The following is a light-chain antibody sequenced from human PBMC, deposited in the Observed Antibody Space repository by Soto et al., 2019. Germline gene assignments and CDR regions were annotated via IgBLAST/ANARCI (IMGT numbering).Light chain of an antibody. CDR1: QSIRNNY. V-gene: IGKV3-20*01. J-gene: IGKJ5*01. Sequence: VLTQSPGTLSLSPGERATLSCRSSQSIRNNYLAWYRQKPGQAPRRLIYGASTRPTGIPDRFSGSGSGTDLTLTIIRLEPEDCAVYYCQQYGTSPPITFGQGTRLEIK. CDR2: GAS. CDR3: QQYGTSPPIT.